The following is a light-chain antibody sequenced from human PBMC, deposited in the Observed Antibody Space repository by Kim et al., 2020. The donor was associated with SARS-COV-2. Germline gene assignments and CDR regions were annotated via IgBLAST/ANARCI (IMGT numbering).Light chain of an antibody. Sequence: IQMTQFPSTLSSSVGDRVTITCRANQSINNWLAWYQQKPGKAPKALIYEASRLESGVPSRFSGSASGTAFTLTISSLQPDDFATYYCQQYYTLPYTFGQGTSWRS. CDR2: EAS. CDR3: QQYYTLPYT. V-gene: IGKV1-5*03. J-gene: IGKJ2*01. CDR1: QSINNW.